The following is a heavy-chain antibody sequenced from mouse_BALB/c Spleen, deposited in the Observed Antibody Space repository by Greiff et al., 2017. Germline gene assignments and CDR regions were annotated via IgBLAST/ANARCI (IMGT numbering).Heavy chain of an antibody. V-gene: IGHV5-12-2*01. CDR1: GFTFSSYT. Sequence: EVQLVESGGGLVQPGGSLKLSCAASGFTFSSYTMSWVRQTPEKRLEWVAYISTGGGSTYYPDTVKGRFTISRDNAKNTLYLQMSSLRSEDTAMYYCARQGGKYVGWFAYWGQGTLVTVSA. J-gene: IGHJ3*01. CDR2: ISTGGGST. D-gene: IGHD2-1*01. CDR3: ARQGGKYVGWFAY.